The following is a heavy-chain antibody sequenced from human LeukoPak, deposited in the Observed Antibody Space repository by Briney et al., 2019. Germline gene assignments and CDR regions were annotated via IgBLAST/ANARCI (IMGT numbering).Heavy chain of an antibody. Sequence: GESLKISCKGSGYSFTSYWIGWVRQMPGKGLEWKGIIYPGDSDTRYSPSFQGQVTISVDKSTSTAYLQWSSLKASDTAMYYCARHPGYYSDSSPDYWGQGTLVTVSS. V-gene: IGHV5-51*01. CDR3: ARHPGYYSDSSPDY. J-gene: IGHJ4*02. CDR1: GYSFTSYW. D-gene: IGHD3-22*01. CDR2: IYPGDSDT.